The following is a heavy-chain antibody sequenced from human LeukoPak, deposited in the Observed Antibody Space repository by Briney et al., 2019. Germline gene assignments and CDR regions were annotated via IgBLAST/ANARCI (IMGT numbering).Heavy chain of an antibody. D-gene: IGHD2-2*01. Sequence: GASVKVSCKASGYTSTSCDINWVRQATGQGLEWMGWMNPNSGNTGNAQKFQGRVTITRNTSISTAYMELSSLRSEDTAVYYCARGRSSSREPVLFPYWGQGTLVTVSS. CDR2: MNPNSGNT. J-gene: IGHJ4*02. CDR1: GYTSTSCD. V-gene: IGHV1-8*03. CDR3: ARGRSSSREPVLFPY.